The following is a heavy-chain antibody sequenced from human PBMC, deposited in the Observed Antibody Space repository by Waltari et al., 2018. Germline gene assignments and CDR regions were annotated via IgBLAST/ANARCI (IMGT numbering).Heavy chain of an antibody. CDR3: ARDRGRGLYLDS. D-gene: IGHD2-15*01. J-gene: IGHJ4*02. V-gene: IGHV4-4*02. CDR1: GDSMSSTYW. Sequence: QLQLQESGPGLVKPSGTLSLTCGVSGDSMSSTYWWSWVRQSQGKGREWIGQGHGIGTTNYNPSFASRGTVSLDTDNKQVSLKVTSATAADTAVYYCARDRGRGLYLDSGGPGTPVTVSP. CDR2: GHGIGTT.